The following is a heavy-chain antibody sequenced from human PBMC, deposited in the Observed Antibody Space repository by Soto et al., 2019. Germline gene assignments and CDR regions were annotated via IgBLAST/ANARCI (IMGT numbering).Heavy chain of an antibody. V-gene: IGHV3-66*01. CDR2: IYAGGNT. Sequence: EVQMVESGGGLVQPGGSLRLSCAVSGFTVITNYISWVRQAPGKGLEWASDIYAGGNTYYADSVKGRFAISRDNSKNTLYLEMNSLRAEDTAVYYCARKKSIVGARGYFDYWGQGTLVSVSS. D-gene: IGHD1-26*01. CDR1: GFTVITNY. CDR3: ARKKSIVGARGYFDY. J-gene: IGHJ4*02.